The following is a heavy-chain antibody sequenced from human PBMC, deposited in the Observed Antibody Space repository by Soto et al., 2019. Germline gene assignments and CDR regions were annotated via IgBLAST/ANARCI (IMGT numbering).Heavy chain of an antibody. V-gene: IGHV1-46*01. CDR1: GYTFTSYY. CDR2: INPSGGST. J-gene: IGHJ4*02. Sequence: ASVKVSCKASGYTFTSYYMHWLRHAPGQGLEWMGIINPSGGSTSYAQKFQGRVTMTRDTSTSTVYMELSSLRSEDTAVYYCARDFREWLVSGPLYYFDYWGQGTLVTVSS. D-gene: IGHD6-19*01. CDR3: ARDFREWLVSGPLYYFDY.